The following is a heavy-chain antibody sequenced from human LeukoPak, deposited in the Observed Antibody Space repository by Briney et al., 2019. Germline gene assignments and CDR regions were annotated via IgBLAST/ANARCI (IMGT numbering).Heavy chain of an antibody. CDR3: ARGGANFWSGYFDS. CDR2: INHSGST. D-gene: IGHD3-3*01. J-gene: IGHJ4*02. CDR1: GGSFSGYY. V-gene: IGHV4-34*01. Sequence: PSETLSLTCAVYGGSFSGYYWSWIRQPPGKGLEWIGEINHSGSTNYNPSLKSRVTISVDASKNHFSLRLSTVTATDTAVYYCARGGANFWSGYFDSWGQGTPIIVSS.